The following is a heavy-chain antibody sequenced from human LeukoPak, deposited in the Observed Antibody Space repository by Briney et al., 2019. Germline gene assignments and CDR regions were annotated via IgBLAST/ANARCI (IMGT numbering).Heavy chain of an antibody. CDR1: GGSFSGYY. CDR2: TNHSGST. CDR3: ARRGGMVRDPNWFDP. D-gene: IGHD3-10*01. V-gene: IGHV4-34*01. J-gene: IGHJ5*02. Sequence: PSETLSLTCAVYGGSFSGYYWSWIRQPPGKGLEWIGETNHSGSTNYNPSLKSRVTISVDTSKNQFSLKLSSVTAADTAVYYCARRGGMVRDPNWFDPWGQGTLVTVSS.